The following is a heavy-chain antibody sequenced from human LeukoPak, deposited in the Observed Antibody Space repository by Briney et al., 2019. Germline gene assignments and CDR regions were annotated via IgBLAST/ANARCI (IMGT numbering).Heavy chain of an antibody. J-gene: IGHJ4*02. CDR2: IYYSGST. CDR1: GGSISSGGYY. V-gene: IGHV4-31*03. D-gene: IGHD2-2*03. Sequence: PSETLSLTCTVSGGSISSGGYYWSWIRQHPGKGLDWIGYIYYSGSTYYNPSLKSRVTISVDTSKNQFSLKLSSVTAADTAVYYCARDGYCSSTSCYERYFDYWGQGTLVTVSS. CDR3: ARDGYCSSTSCYERYFDY.